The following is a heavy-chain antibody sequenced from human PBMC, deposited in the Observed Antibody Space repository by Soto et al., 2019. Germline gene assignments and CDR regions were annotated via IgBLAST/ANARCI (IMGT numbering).Heavy chain of an antibody. V-gene: IGHV4-34*01. CDR1: GGSFSCYY. J-gene: IGHJ4*02. CDR2: IGHSGST. D-gene: IGHD3-16*01. CDR3: ARHGGYYFDY. Sequence: KASETLSLTCAVYGGSFSCYYWSWIRQPPGKGLEWVGVIGHSGSTSYNPSLESRVTISEDPSKLKFSLKLNSVTAADIAAYSSARHGGYYFDYWGQGAPVTVSS.